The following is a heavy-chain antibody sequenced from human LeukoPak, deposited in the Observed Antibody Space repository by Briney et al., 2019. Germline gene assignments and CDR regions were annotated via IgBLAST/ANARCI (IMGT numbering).Heavy chain of an antibody. D-gene: IGHD3-22*01. J-gene: IGHJ3*02. V-gene: IGHV4-30-4*01. Sequence: PSETLSLTCTVSGGSISSGDYYWSWIRQPPGKGLEWIGYIYYSGSTYYNPSLKSRVTVSVDTSKNQFSLKLSSVTAADTAVYYCARGALHSSGYLGAFDIWGQGTVVTVSS. CDR3: ARGALHSSGYLGAFDI. CDR1: GGSISSGDYY. CDR2: IYYSGST.